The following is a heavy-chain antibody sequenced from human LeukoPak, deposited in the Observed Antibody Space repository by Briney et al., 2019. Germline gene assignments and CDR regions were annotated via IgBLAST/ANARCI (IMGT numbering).Heavy chain of an antibody. Sequence: SETLSLTCSVSGGTISSSSYYWGWIRQPPGKGLEWIGSIYYSGNTYFNLSLKSRVTISVDTSKNQFSLKLNSVTAADTAVYYCARTPRDGYNSPYFDYWGQGTLVTVSS. CDR1: GGTISSSSYY. V-gene: IGHV4-39*01. CDR3: ARTPRDGYNSPYFDY. J-gene: IGHJ4*02. D-gene: IGHD5-24*01. CDR2: IYYSGNT.